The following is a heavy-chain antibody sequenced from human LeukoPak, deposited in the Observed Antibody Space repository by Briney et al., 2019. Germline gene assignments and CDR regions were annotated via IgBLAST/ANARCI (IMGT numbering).Heavy chain of an antibody. Sequence: GGSLRLSCAASGFTFSSFPMNWVRQAPGKGLEWISYISSTSTTIDYADSVKGRFTISRDNARNSLFLQMNSLRDEDTAVYYCARDRTDYGDYFDLWGQGTLVTVSP. V-gene: IGHV3-48*02. CDR2: ISSTSTTI. D-gene: IGHD4-17*01. CDR1: GFTFSSFP. J-gene: IGHJ4*02. CDR3: ARDRTDYGDYFDL.